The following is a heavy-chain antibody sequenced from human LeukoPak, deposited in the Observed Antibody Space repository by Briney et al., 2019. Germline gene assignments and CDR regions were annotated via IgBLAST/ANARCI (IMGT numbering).Heavy chain of an antibody. V-gene: IGHV4-30-4*08. CDR3: ARGHYDIWSGYYTQLAGYYFDY. J-gene: IGHJ4*02. Sequence: PSQTLSLTCTVSGGSISSGDYYWSWIRQPPGKGLEWIGYIYYSGSTYYNPSLKSRVTISVDTSKNQFSLKLSSVTAADTAVYYCARGHYDIWSGYYTQLAGYYFDYWGQGTLVTVSS. CDR2: IYYSGST. CDR1: GGSISSGDYY. D-gene: IGHD3-3*01.